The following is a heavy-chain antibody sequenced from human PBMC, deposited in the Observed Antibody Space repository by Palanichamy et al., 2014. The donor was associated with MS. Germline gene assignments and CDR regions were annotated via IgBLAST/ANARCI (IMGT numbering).Heavy chain of an antibody. CDR3: ARDSPGFGEFD. V-gene: IGHV4-4*02. CDR2: IYYTGST. D-gene: IGHD3-10*01. J-gene: IGHJ4*02. Sequence: QVQLQESGPGLVKPSGTLSLTCAVSGGSISSSNWWSWVRQSPGKGLEWIGQIYYTGSTNYHPSLKSRVTISIDKSKNHFSLRLNSVTAADTAVYYCARDSPGFGEFDWGQGALVTVSS. CDR1: GGSISSSNW.